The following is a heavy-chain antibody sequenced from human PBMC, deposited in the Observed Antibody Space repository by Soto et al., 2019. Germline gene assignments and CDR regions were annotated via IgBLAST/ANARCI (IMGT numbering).Heavy chain of an antibody. J-gene: IGHJ6*02. Sequence: QISLKESGPTLVKPTQTLTLTCTFSGFSLSTNAVGVSWIRQPPGKALEWLALIYWNDDKRYSPSLKSRLTITKYTSKNQVVLIMTSMEPMATSTYYCAPMSVGAASYFHYYGMDVWGQGTTVTVSS. CDR2: IYWNDDK. V-gene: IGHV2-5*01. D-gene: IGHD1-26*01. CDR3: APMSVGAASYFHYYGMDV. CDR1: GFSLSTNAVG.